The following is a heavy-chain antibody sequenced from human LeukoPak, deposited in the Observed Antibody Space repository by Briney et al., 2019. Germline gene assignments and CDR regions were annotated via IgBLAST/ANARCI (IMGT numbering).Heavy chain of an antibody. V-gene: IGHV3-43*01. Sequence: GGSLRLSCAASGFTFDDYTMHWVRQAPGKGLEWVSLISWDGGSTYYADSVKGRFTISRDNSKNSLYLQMNSLRTEDTALYYCAKDPSGGSGSKGYFQHWGQGTLVTVSS. CDR3: AKDPSGGSGSKGYFQH. CDR2: ISWDGGST. CDR1: GFTFDDYT. D-gene: IGHD3-10*01. J-gene: IGHJ1*01.